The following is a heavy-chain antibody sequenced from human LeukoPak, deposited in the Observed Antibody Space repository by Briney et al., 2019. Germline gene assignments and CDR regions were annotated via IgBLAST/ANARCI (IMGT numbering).Heavy chain of an antibody. CDR3: VRAMEV. Sequence: GGSLRLSGAASGFTFRSYWMHWVRQAPGKGLQWVATIKQDGSEKYYVDSVKGRFTISRDNAKNSLYLQMNSLRAEDTAVYYCVRAMEVWGQGTTVTVSS. CDR1: GFTFRSYW. V-gene: IGHV3-7*01. J-gene: IGHJ6*02. CDR2: IKQDGSEK.